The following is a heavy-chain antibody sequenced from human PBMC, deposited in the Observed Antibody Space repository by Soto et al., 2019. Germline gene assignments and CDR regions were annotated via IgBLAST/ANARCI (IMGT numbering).Heavy chain of an antibody. J-gene: IGHJ6*02. CDR1: GGTFSSYA. CDR3: ARDPYYSGSGSTGYGMDV. D-gene: IGHD3-10*01. Sequence: SVKVSCKASGGTFSSYAISWVRQAPGQGLEWMGGIIPIFGTANYAQKFQGRVTITADESTSTAYMVLSSLRSEDTAVYYCARDPYYSGSGSTGYGMDVWGQGPTVTVSS. CDR2: IIPIFGTA. V-gene: IGHV1-69*13.